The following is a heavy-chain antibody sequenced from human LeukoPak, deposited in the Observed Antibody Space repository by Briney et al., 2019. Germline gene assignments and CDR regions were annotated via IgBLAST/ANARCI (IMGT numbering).Heavy chain of an antibody. J-gene: IGHJ4*02. V-gene: IGHV3-33*01. D-gene: IGHD2-2*01. CDR2: IWYDGSNK. CDR1: GFTFSSYG. CDR3: ARDWLRSTSFALIY. Sequence: GRSLRLSCAASGFTFSSYGMHWVRQAPGKGLEWVAVIWYDGSNKYYADSVKGRFTISRDNSKNTLYLQMNSLRAEDTAVYYCARDWLRSTSFALIYWGQGTLVTVSS.